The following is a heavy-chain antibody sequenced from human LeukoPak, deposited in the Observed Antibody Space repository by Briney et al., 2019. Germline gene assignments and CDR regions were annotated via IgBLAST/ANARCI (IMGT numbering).Heavy chain of an antibody. CDR3: ARGAYGDYDY. J-gene: IGHJ4*02. CDR2: ISVSGGGT. CDR1: GFTFNNYA. D-gene: IGHD4-17*01. V-gene: IGHV3-23*01. Sequence: PGGSLRLSCAASGFTFNNYAMSWVRQAPGKGLEWVSAISVSGGGTYYADSVKGRFTISRDNSKNTLYLEMNSLRAEDTATYYCARGAYGDYDYWGQGTLVTVSS.